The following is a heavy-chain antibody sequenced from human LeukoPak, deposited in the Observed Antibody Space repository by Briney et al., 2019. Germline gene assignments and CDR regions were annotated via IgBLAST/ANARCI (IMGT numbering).Heavy chain of an antibody. D-gene: IGHD6-6*01. CDR3: ARIMEDSSSSDY. J-gene: IGHJ4*02. Sequence: GASVKVSCKASGYTFTSYDINWLRQATGQGLEWMGWMNPNSGQTGYAQSFQGRITISRNTSISTVYMELSSLTSEDTAVYYCARIMEDSSSSDYWGQGTLVTVSP. CDR2: MNPNSGQT. CDR1: GYTFTSYD. V-gene: IGHV1-8*03.